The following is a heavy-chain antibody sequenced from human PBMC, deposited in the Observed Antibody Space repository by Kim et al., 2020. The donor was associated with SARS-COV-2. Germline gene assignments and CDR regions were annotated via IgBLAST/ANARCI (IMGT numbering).Heavy chain of an antibody. J-gene: IGHJ5*02. CDR3: ARVIHQGGSDP. Sequence: SEPLSLTCTVSGDSVGNSNYFWGWMRQPPGKGLEWIATIYYTGTSYYNPSFESRVTISLDTSKNQFSLNLASVATAVTAVYYCARVIHQGGSDPWGQ. V-gene: IGHV4-39*07. D-gene: IGHD2-2*01. CDR1: GDSVGNSNYF. CDR2: IYYTGTS.